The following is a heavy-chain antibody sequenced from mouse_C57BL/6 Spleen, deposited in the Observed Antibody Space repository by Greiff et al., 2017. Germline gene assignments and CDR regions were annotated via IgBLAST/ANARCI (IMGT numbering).Heavy chain of an antibody. J-gene: IGHJ4*01. D-gene: IGHD2-4*01. V-gene: IGHV14-2*01. CDR3: DRSDYSGDY. CDR1: GFNIKDYY. CDR2: IEPQDGET. Sequence: EVQLQPSGAELVKPGASVKLSCTASGFNIKDYYMHWVKQRTEQCLEWIGSIEPQDGETNYAPKFPGKATITADTSSITAYLQLSSLTSEDTAVYYYDRSDYSGDYWGQGTSVTVSS.